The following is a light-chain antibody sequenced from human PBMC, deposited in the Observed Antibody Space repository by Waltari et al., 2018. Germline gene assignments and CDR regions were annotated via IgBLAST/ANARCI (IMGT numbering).Light chain of an antibody. V-gene: IGKV3-20*01. CDR3: QQYGSSVLYT. CDR1: QSLTKTY. J-gene: IGKJ2*01. Sequence: VLTQSPGTLSLSPGEMATLSCRASQSLTKTYLAWYQQKPGQAPSPLIYGASIRAAGIPDRFSRSGSGTDFTLTISRLAPEDFAVYYCQQYGSSVLYTFGQGTKLEIK. CDR2: GAS.